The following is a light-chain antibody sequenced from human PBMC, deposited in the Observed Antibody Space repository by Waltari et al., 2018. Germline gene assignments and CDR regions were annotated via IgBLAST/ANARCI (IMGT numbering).Light chain of an antibody. Sequence: SYVLTPSPSVSVAPGKAARITCGGNSIGSRSVHWYQQKPGQAPVLVIYYDSDRPSGIPERISGSKSGNTATLTISRVEAGDEAAYYCQLWESGSDRVVFGGGTKLTVL. CDR2: YDS. J-gene: IGLJ2*01. CDR1: SIGSRS. V-gene: IGLV3-21*01. CDR3: QLWESGSDRVV.